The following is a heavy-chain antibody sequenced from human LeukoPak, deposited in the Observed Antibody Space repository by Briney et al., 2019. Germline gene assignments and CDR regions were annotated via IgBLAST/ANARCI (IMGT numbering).Heavy chain of an antibody. CDR2: IYTSGNT. Sequence: SGTLSLTLPGSGGSLISGRHHWSWLREPAGKGLGWFGRIYTSGNTHYCPALKSRVTIAVDTSKNQFSLKLSSVTAADTAVYYCAREFGYAVTSLDYWGQGTLVTVSS. J-gene: IGHJ4*02. V-gene: IGHV4-61*02. CDR1: GGSLISGRHH. CDR3: AREFGYAVTSLDY. D-gene: IGHD4-17*01.